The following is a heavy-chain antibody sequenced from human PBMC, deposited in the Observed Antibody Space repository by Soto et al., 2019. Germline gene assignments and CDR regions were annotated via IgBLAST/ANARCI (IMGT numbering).Heavy chain of an antibody. CDR2: IYYSGST. V-gene: IGHV4-61*01. J-gene: IGHJ6*02. Sequence: QVQLQESGPGLVKPSETLSLTCTVSGGSVSSGSYYWSWIRQPPGKGLEWIGYIYYSGSTNYNPSLNSRVTISVDTSKNPFSLKLRSVTAADTAVYYCARGIEGWYQGRYYYGMDVWGQGTTVTVSS. D-gene: IGHD6-19*01. CDR3: ARGIEGWYQGRYYYGMDV. CDR1: GGSVSSGSYY.